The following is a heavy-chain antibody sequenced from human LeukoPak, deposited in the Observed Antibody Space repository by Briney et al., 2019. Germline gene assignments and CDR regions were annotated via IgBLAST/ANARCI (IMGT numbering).Heavy chain of an antibody. J-gene: IGHJ4*02. V-gene: IGHV1-46*01. CDR2: INPSGGST. CDR1: GYTLTELS. Sequence: ASVKVSCKVSGYTLTELSMHWVRQAPGPGLEWMGMINPSGGSTTYSQKFQGRITMARGTSTSTVYMELSSLRSEDTAVYYCARGPGTNIDYWGQGTLVTVSS. CDR3: ARGPGTNIDY. D-gene: IGHD3-10*01.